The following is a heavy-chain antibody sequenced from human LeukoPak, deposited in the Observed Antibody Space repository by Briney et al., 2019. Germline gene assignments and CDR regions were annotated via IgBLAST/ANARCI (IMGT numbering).Heavy chain of an antibody. CDR2: ISDSGSTI. CDR3: AREMEGDYGSGTFFDL. Sequence: KPGGSLRLSCAASEFVFSDYYMNWIRQAPGKGLEWVSYISDSGSTIYYADSVKGRFTISRDNVKNSLYLQMNGLRAEDTAVYFCAREMEGDYGSGTFFDLWGQGNMVTVSS. CDR1: EFVFSDYY. J-gene: IGHJ4*02. D-gene: IGHD3-10*01. V-gene: IGHV3-11*01.